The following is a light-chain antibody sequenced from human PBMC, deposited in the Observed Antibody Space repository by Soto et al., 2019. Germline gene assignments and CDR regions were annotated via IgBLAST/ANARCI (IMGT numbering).Light chain of an antibody. CDR2: DVS. CDR3: CSYAGSYTV. CDR1: SSDVGGYNY. V-gene: IGLV2-11*01. Sequence: QSALTQPRSVSGSPGQSVTISCTGTSSDVGGYNYVSWYQQHPGKAPKLMIYDVSKRPSGVPDRFSGSKSGNTASLTISGHQAEDEAYYYCCSYAGSYTVFGGGTKLTVL. J-gene: IGLJ3*02.